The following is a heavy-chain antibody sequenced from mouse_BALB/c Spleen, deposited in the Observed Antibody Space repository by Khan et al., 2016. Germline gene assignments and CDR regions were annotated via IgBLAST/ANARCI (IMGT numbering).Heavy chain of an antibody. CDR3: ARLAYCDY. CDR1: GYSITSDYA. Sequence: QLQESGPGLVKPSQSLSLTCTVTGYSITSDYAWNWIRQFPGNKLEWMGYISYSGSTSHNPSLKSRIPITRDTSKNQSFLQLNSVTTEATATYYCARLAYCDYWGQGTTLTVSS. J-gene: IGHJ2*01. V-gene: IGHV3-2*02. CDR2: ISYSGST.